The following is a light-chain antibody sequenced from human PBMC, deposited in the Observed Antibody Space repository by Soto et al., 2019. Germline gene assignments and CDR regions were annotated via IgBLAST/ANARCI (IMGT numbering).Light chain of an antibody. V-gene: IGLV2-14*01. J-gene: IGLJ3*02. CDR2: EVR. Sequence: QSALTQPASVSGSAGQSITISCSGTMRDVGAYNLVSWYQQHPGTAPKLIIYEVRNRPSGISSRFSGSRSGNTASLTISGLQPEDEGEYYCSAYTARRTLVFGGGTKLTVL. CDR1: MRDVGAYNL. CDR3: SAYTARRTLV.